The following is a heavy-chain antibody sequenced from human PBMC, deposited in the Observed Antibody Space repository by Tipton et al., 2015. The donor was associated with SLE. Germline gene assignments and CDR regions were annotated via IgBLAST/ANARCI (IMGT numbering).Heavy chain of an antibody. J-gene: IGHJ4*02. Sequence: TLSLTCTVSGGSISSSSYYWSWTRQPPGKGLEWIGYIYHSGSTYYNPSLKSRVTISVDTSKNQFSLKLSSVTAADTAVYYCARLLVRGVIMVFDYWGQGTLVTVSS. D-gene: IGHD3-10*01. V-gene: IGHV4-30-2*02. CDR2: IYHSGST. CDR1: GGSISSSSYY. CDR3: ARLLVRGVIMVFDY.